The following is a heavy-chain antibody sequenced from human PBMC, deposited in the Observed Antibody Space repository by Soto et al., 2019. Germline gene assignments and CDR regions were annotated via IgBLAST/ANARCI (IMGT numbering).Heavy chain of an antibody. CDR3: ARGPGFSYGSSDLEI. V-gene: IGHV3-21*01. Sequence: EVQLVESGGGLVKPGGSLRLSCVGSGFTFSSYNINWVRQAPGKGLEWVSSISTSSTYIFYTDSVKARFTISRDNAKNSLYLQMNSLRGEDTAVYFCARGPGFSYGSSDLEIWGLGTMVTVSS. D-gene: IGHD5-18*01. CDR1: GFTFSSYN. J-gene: IGHJ3*02. CDR2: ISTSSTYI.